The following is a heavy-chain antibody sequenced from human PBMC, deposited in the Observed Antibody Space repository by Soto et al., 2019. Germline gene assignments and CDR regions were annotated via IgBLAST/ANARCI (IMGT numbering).Heavy chain of an antibody. V-gene: IGHV3-48*03. CDR2: ISSSGSTI. CDR3: ARDSTSSGFFDY. D-gene: IGHD6-6*01. Sequence: GYLRLSCAPSGFTFSSYEMNWVRQPPGKGLEWVSYISSSGSTIYSADSVKGRFTISRDNAKNSLYLQMNSLRAEDTAVYYCARDSTSSGFFDYWGQGTLVTVS. CDR1: GFTFSSYE. J-gene: IGHJ4*02.